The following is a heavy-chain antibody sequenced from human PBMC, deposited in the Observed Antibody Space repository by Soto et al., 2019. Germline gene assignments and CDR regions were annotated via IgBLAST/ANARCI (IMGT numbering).Heavy chain of an antibody. J-gene: IGHJ4*02. V-gene: IGHV3-23*01. D-gene: IGHD1-26*01. CDR1: GFTFSSYA. CDR3: ARRGSRSYFDY. Sequence: EVQLLESGGGLVQPGGSLRLSCAASGFTFSSYAMRWVRQAPGKGLEGVSAISGSGGSTYNADSVKGRFTISRDNAKNSLYLQMNSLRAEDTAVYYCARRGSRSYFDYWGQGTLVTVSS. CDR2: ISGSGGST.